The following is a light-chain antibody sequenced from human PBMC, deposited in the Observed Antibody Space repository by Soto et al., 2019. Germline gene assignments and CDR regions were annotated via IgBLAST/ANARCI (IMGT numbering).Light chain of an antibody. Sequence: EIVLTQSPGTLSLSPGERATLSCRASQTVTSSYLAWYQQKPGQAPRLLIYGASRRATGIPDRFSGSGSGTDFTLTISRLEPEDFALYYCQQYGDSLITFGGGTKVAIK. V-gene: IGKV3-20*01. CDR1: QTVTSSY. CDR2: GAS. J-gene: IGKJ4*01. CDR3: QQYGDSLIT.